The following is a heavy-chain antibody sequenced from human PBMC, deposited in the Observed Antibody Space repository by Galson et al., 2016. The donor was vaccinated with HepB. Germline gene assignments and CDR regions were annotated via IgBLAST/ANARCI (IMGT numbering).Heavy chain of an antibody. D-gene: IGHD3-3*01. V-gene: IGHV4-59*01. CDR2: IYDSGST. Sequence: SETLSLTCTVSGASISTYYWSWIRQPSGKGLEWIGYIYDSGSTNYNPSLKSRVDISVDTSKNQLSLNLRSVTAADTAFYYCARHVGNIDFWSAWLFDPWGQGTLVTVSS. CDR1: GASISTYY. J-gene: IGHJ5*02. CDR3: ARHVGNIDFWSAWLFDP.